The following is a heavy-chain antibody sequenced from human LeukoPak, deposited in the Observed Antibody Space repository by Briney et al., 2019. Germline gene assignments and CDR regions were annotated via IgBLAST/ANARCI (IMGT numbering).Heavy chain of an antibody. Sequence: ASVKVSCKAAGYTFTSYYMHWVRQAPGQGREGMGIINPSGGSTSYAQKLHCRGTITRDTSTSTVYMELSSLRYEDTAVYYCARARHSSSWKDYYYYYMDVWGKGTTVTVSS. CDR3: ARARHSSSWKDYYYYYMDV. J-gene: IGHJ6*03. V-gene: IGHV1-46*04. CDR2: INPSGGST. CDR1: GYTFTSYY. D-gene: IGHD6-13*01.